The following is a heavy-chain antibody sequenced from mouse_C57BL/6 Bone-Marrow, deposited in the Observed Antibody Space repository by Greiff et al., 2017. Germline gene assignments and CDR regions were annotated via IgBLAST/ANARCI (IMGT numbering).Heavy chain of an antibody. CDR2: ISSGSSTI. D-gene: IGHD2-5*01. Sequence: EVMLVESGGGLVKPGGSLKLSCAASGFTFSDYGMHWVRQAPEKGLEWVAYISSGSSTIYYADTVKGRFTISRDNAKNTLFLQMTSLRSEDTAMYYCARAYYSNSAWFAYWGQGTLVTVSA. V-gene: IGHV5-17*01. CDR3: ARAYYSNSAWFAY. J-gene: IGHJ3*01. CDR1: GFTFSDYG.